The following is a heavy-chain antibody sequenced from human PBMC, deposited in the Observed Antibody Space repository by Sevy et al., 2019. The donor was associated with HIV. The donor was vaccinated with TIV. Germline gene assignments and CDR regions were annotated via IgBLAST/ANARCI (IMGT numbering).Heavy chain of an antibody. D-gene: IGHD1-7*01. CDR3: ARLVHNWNYCITSYLHTFDI. V-gene: IGHV6-1*01. Sequence: KQSQTLSLTCAISGDSVSSNTAAWNWIRQSPSRGLEWLGRTYYRSRWLYEYAVSVKSRITINADTSKNQFSLHLNSVSPVEMTIYYCARLVHNWNYCITSYLHTFDIWGQETMVTV. CDR1: GDSVSSNTAA. CDR2: TYYRSRWLY. J-gene: IGHJ3*02.